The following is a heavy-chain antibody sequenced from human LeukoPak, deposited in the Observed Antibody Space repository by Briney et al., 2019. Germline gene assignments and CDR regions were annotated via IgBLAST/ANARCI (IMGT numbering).Heavy chain of an antibody. Sequence: GGSLRLSCAASGFTFSSYSMNWVRQAPGKGLEWVSSISSSSSYIYYADSVKGRFTISRDNAKNSLYLQMNSLRAEDTAVYYCARALCSGGSCYSGYYYYGMDVWGQGTTVTVSS. CDR1: GFTFSSYS. J-gene: IGHJ6*02. CDR2: ISSSSSYI. D-gene: IGHD2-15*01. V-gene: IGHV3-21*01. CDR3: ARALCSGGSCYSGYYYYGMDV.